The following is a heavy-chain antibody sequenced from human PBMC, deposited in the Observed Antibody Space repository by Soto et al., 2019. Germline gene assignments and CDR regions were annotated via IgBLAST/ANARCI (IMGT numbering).Heavy chain of an antibody. CDR2: IYYSGST. CDR1: GGSISSGGYY. D-gene: IGHD3-10*01. Sequence: SETLSLTCTVSGGSISSGGYYWSWIRQHPGKGLEWIGYIYYSGSTYYNPSLKSRVTISVDTSKNQFSLKLSSVTAADTAVYYCARAYYGSGSPPGASPNDDAFDIWGQGTMVTVSS. CDR3: ARAYYGSGSPPGASPNDDAFDI. V-gene: IGHV4-31*03. J-gene: IGHJ3*02.